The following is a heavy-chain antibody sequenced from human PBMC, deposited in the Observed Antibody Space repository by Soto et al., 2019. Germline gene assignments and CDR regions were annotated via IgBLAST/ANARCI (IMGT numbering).Heavy chain of an antibody. Sequence: ASVKVSCKASGYSFTDYHIHWVRRAPGEGLEWLGRINPKSGGTSTAQKFQGWVTMTTDTSISTASMELTRLTSDDTAIYYCARGDSTDCSNGVCSFFYNHDMDVWGQGTTVTVSS. CDR1: GYSFTDYH. D-gene: IGHD2-8*01. V-gene: IGHV1-2*04. J-gene: IGHJ6*02. CDR3: ARGDSTDCSNGVCSFFYNHDMDV. CDR2: INPKSGGT.